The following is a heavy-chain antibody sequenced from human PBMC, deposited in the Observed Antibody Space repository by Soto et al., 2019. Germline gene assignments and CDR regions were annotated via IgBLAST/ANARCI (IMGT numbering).Heavy chain of an antibody. Sequence: NPSETLSLTCTVSGASITSDDFYCSWIRQHPGKGLEWIGYMYHSGNTYYNPSLRSRLIMSMDPSKNQFSLRLTSVTAADTAVYYCVKYYYDSSGLNWFEPWGPGTLVTVS. CDR1: GASITSDDFY. V-gene: IGHV4-31*03. J-gene: IGHJ5*02. CDR2: MYHSGNT. CDR3: VKYYYDSSGLNWFEP. D-gene: IGHD3-22*01.